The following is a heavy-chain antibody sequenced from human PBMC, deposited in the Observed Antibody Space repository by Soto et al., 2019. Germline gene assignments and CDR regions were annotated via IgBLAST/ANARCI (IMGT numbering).Heavy chain of an antibody. D-gene: IGHD6-13*01. CDR1: GGSIYSNNW. Sequence: SETLSLTCAVSGGSIYSNNWWSWVRQPPGKGLEWIGEIHHSGSTNYNPSLNSRVTISVDNSKNQFSLKVNSVTAADTAVYYCARARATIAAAAIFDCWGQGTLVTVSS. J-gene: IGHJ4*02. CDR2: IHHSGST. V-gene: IGHV4-4*02. CDR3: ARARATIAAAAIFDC.